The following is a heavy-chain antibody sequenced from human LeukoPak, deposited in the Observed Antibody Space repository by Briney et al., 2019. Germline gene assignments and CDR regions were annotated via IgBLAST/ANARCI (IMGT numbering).Heavy chain of an antibody. V-gene: IGHV4-30-4*07. D-gene: IGHD5-18*01. Sequence: SQTLSLTCAVSGGSISSGGYSWSWIRQPPGKGLEWIGYIYYSGSTNYNPSLKSRVTISVDTSKNQFSLKLSSVTAADTAVYYCARLMDTQTQQWFDPWGQGTLVTVSS. CDR3: ARLMDTQTQQWFDP. CDR1: GGSISSGGYS. CDR2: IYYSGST. J-gene: IGHJ5*02.